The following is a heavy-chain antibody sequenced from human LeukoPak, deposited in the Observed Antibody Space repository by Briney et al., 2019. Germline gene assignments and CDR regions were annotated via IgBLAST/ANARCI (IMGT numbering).Heavy chain of an antibody. V-gene: IGHV1-18*04. CDR3: ARGSPPRRDYDSRGYYSYYFDY. D-gene: IGHD3-22*01. CDR2: ISAYNGNT. Sequence: ASVKVSCKASGYTFTGYYMHWVRQAPGQGLEWMGWISAYNGNTHYAQKLQGRVTMTTDTSTSTVYMELRSLRSDDTAVYYCARGSPPRRDYDSRGYYSYYFDYWGQGTLVTVSS. J-gene: IGHJ4*02. CDR1: GYTFTGYY.